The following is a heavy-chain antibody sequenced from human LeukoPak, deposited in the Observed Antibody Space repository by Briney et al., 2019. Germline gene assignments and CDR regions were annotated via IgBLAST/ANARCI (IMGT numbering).Heavy chain of an antibody. Sequence: ASVKVSCKTSGYTFANYGISWVRQAPGQGLEWMGWISAYNGNTNYAQKFQGRVTMTTDTSTSTAYMELRSLRSDDTAVYYCARDDWSISAGDYWGQGTLVTVSS. CDR2: ISAYNGNT. CDR1: GYTFANYG. D-gene: IGHD2-21*01. V-gene: IGHV1-18*01. J-gene: IGHJ4*02. CDR3: ARDDWSISAGDY.